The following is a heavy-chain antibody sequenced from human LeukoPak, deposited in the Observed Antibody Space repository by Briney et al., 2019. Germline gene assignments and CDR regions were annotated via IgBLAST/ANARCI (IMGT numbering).Heavy chain of an antibody. CDR2: ISGSGGST. J-gene: IGHJ4*02. CDR1: GFTFSSYA. D-gene: IGHD3-3*01. Sequence: GGSLRLSCAASGFTFSSYAMSWVRQAPGKGLEWVSAISGSGGSTYYADSVKGRFTISRENSKTTLYLQMNSLRAEDTAVYYCAKGSLFGVVIIGYFDYWGQGTLVTASS. V-gene: IGHV3-23*01. CDR3: AKGSLFGVVIIGYFDY.